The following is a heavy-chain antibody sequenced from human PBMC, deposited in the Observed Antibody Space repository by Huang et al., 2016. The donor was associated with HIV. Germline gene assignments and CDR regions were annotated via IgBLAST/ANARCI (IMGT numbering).Heavy chain of an antibody. D-gene: IGHD3-22*01. V-gene: IGHV1-69*01. J-gene: IGHJ4*02. CDR1: GGTFSSYA. CDR3: ARVESRRYYDSSGYYY. Sequence: QVQLVQSGAEVKKPGSSVKVSCKASGGTFSSYAISWVRQATGQGLECVGGIIPIFVTANYAQKFQGRVTLTADESTSTAYMELSSLRSEDTAVYYCARVESRRYYDSSGYYYWGQGTLVTVSS. CDR2: IIPIFVTA.